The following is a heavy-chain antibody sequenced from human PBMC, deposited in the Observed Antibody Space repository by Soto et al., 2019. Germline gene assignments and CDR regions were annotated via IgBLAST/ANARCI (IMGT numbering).Heavy chain of an antibody. J-gene: IGHJ4*02. CDR2: ISGYNGKA. D-gene: IGHD3-10*01. Sequence: ASVKVFSKTSCYAFISFGCSCVRQAPGQGLEWMGWISGYNGKAKYAQTLQGRVTMTADTPTSTVYMELRGRRSDDTAVYFCSRDKMIDDYGLGTYDYWGQGTTVTVSS. CDR1: CYAFISFG. CDR3: SRDKMIDDYGLGTYDY. V-gene: IGHV1-18*04.